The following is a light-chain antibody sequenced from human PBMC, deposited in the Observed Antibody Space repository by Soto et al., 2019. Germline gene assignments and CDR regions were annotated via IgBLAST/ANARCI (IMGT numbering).Light chain of an antibody. V-gene: IGLV1-47*01. CDR2: RNN. CDR3: AAWDDSLSGLWV. Sequence: QPVLTQPPSASGTPGQRVTIACSGSSSNIGSNYVYWYQQLPGTAHKLPIYRNNQRPSGVPDRFSGSKSGTSASLAISGLRSEDGADSYCAAWDDSLSGLWVFGGGTELTVL. J-gene: IGLJ3*02. CDR1: SSNIGSNY.